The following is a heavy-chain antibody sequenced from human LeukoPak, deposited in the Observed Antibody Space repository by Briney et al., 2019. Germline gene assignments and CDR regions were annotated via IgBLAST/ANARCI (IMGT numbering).Heavy chain of an antibody. CDR1: SGAISSASYY. CDR2: IYYNGST. D-gene: IGHD3-22*01. J-gene: IGHJ4*02. Sequence: PSETLSLTCTVSSGAISSASYYWGWIRQPPGKGLEWIGYIYYNGSTNYTPSLKSRVTISLDTSKNQFSLKLRSVTAADTAMYYCARAVVLYYDGSGYSTRFDYWGQGTLVTVSS. V-gene: IGHV4-61*01. CDR3: ARAVVLYYDGSGYSTRFDY.